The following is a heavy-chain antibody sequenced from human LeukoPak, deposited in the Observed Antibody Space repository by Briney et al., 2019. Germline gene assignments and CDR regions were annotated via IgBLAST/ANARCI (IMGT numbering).Heavy chain of an antibody. CDR2: IYYSGST. J-gene: IGHJ6*02. CDR3: ARDRGYGMDV. V-gene: IGHV4-59*01. CDR1: GVSISSYY. Sequence: SETLSLTCTVSGVSISSYYWSWIRQPPGKGLEWIGYIYYSGSTNYNPSLKSRVTISVDTSKNQFSLKLSSVTAADTAVYYCARDRGYGMDVWGQGTTVTVPS.